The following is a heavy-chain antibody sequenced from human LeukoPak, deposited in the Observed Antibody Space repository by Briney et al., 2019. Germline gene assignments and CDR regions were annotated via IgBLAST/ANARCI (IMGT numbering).Heavy chain of an antibody. CDR3: VADLGNYADF. CDR2: IKTDGTYT. V-gene: IGHV3-74*01. J-gene: IGHJ4*02. Sequence: GGSLRLSCAASGFTFSRYWMHWVRQAPGEGLVWVSRIKTDGTYTSNADSVKGRFTISRDNAKSTLYLQMNSLKVEDTAVYYCVADLGNYADFWGQGTLVTVSS. CDR1: GFTFSRYW.